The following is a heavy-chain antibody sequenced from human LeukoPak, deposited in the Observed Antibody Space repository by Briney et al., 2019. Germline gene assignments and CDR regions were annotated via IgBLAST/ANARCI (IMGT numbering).Heavy chain of an antibody. D-gene: IGHD6-19*01. V-gene: IGHV4-59*08. J-gene: IGHJ4*02. CDR3: ATRGLRGSGWYRVDY. CDR2: IYYSGST. CDR1: GGSISSYY. Sequence: SKTLSLTCSVSGGSISSYYWSWIRQPPEKGLEWIGSIYYSGSTNYNPSLKSRVTISIDMSQSHFSLNLSSVTAADTAFYYCATRGLRGSGWYRVDYWGQGTLVTVSS.